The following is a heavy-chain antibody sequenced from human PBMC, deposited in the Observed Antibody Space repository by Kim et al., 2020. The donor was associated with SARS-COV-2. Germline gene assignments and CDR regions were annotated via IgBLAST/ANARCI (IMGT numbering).Heavy chain of an antibody. V-gene: IGHV7-4-1*02. J-gene: IGHJ6*02. CDR2: INTNTGNP. CDR1: GYTFTSYA. Sequence: ASVKVSCKASGYTFTSYAMNWVRQAPGQGLEWMGWINTNTGNPTYAQGFTGRFVFSLDTSVSTAYLQISSLKAEDTAVYYCARDGYDSSGYYDDYYGMDVWGQGTTVTVSS. CDR3: ARDGYDSSGYYDDYYGMDV. D-gene: IGHD3-22*01.